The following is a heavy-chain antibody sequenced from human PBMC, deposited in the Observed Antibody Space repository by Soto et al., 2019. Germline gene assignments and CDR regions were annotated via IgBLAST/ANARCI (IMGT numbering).Heavy chain of an antibody. Sequence: QLQLQESGPGLVKPSETLSLTGTVSGGSISSSSYYWGWIRQPPGKGLEWLGSIYYSGSTYYTPSLKSRVTISVDTSMDQFSLRLSAVTAADTAVYSWARHAVNSSGFTDYWGQGTLVSVSS. CDR2: IYYSGST. CDR3: ARHAVNSSGFTDY. D-gene: IGHD6-19*01. J-gene: IGHJ4*02. V-gene: IGHV4-39*01. CDR1: GGSISSSSYY.